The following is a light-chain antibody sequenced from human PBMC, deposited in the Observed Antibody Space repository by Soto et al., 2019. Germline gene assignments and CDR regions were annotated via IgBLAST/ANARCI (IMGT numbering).Light chain of an antibody. Sequence: IGMTLSAATVSVSKGERATLSCRASQSVSSNLAWYQQKPGQAPRLLIYGASTRATGIPARFSGSGSGTEFTLTISSLQSEDFAVYYCQQYTNWPPITFGQGTRLEIK. J-gene: IGKJ5*01. V-gene: IGKV3-15*01. CDR2: GAS. CDR3: QQYTNWPPIT. CDR1: QSVSSN.